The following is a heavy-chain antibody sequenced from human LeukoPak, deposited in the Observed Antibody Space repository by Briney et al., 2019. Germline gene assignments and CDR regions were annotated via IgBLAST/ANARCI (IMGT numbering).Heavy chain of an antibody. CDR3: ARDRRRGYYYGSGSGFDY. CDR2: INPSGGST. CDR1: GYTFTSYY. Sequence: ASVKVSCKASGYTFTSYYMHWVRQAPGQGLEWMGIINPSGGSTSYAQKFQGRVTMTRDTSTSTVYMELSSLRSEDTAVYYCARDRRRGYYYGSGSGFDYWGQGTLVTVSS. V-gene: IGHV1-46*01. D-gene: IGHD3-10*01. J-gene: IGHJ4*02.